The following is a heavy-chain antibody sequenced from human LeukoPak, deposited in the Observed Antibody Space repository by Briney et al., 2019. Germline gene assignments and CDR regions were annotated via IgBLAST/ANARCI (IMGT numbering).Heavy chain of an antibody. CDR3: ARDWNYYDSSGSKRFDY. J-gene: IGHJ4*02. Sequence: ASVKVSCKASGCTFTSYGISWVRQAPGQGLEWMGWISAYNGNTNYAQKLQGRVTMTTDTSTSTAYMELRSLRAEDTAVYYCARDWNYYDSSGSKRFDYWGQGTLVTVSS. D-gene: IGHD3-22*01. CDR2: ISAYNGNT. CDR1: GCTFTSYG. V-gene: IGHV1-18*01.